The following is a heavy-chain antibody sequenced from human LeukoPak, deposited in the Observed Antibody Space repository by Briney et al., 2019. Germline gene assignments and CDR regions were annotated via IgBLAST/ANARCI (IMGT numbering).Heavy chain of an antibody. CDR1: GFPFSSHG. J-gene: IGHJ4*02. D-gene: IGHD3-3*01. CDR3: ARSARLMKGVVEVTALDD. V-gene: IGHV3-48*04. CDR2: LSSSGSAF. Sequence: PGGSLRLSCAASGFPFSSHGMNWVRQAPGKGLEWTAYLSSSGSAFSYADSVKGRFTIARDNAKNSVYLEMNSLRADDTAVYYCARSARLMKGVVEVTALDDWGQGTLVTVSS.